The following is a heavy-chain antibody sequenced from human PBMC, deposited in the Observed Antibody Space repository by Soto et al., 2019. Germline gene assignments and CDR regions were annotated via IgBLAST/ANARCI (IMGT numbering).Heavy chain of an antibody. CDR1: GYSFTSYW. Sequence: GESLKISCKGSGYSFTSYWIGWVRQMPGKGLEWMGIIYPGDSDTRYSPSFQGQVTISADKSIRTAYLQWSSLKASDTAMYYGARPYYDILTGYYVPDWGQGTLVTVSS. V-gene: IGHV5-51*01. J-gene: IGHJ4*02. CDR2: IYPGDSDT. D-gene: IGHD3-9*01. CDR3: ARPYYDILTGYYVPD.